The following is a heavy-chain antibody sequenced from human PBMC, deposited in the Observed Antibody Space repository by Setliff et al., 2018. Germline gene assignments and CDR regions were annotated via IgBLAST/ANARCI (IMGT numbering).Heavy chain of an antibody. CDR1: DVSISSSSFY. J-gene: IGHJ6*03. D-gene: IGHD3-10*01. CDR2: IYYSGST. CDR3: ARHVGTRSRGYNYYYYFMDV. V-gene: IGHV4-39*01. Sequence: SETLSLTCTVSDVSISSSSFYWAWIRQPPGKGLEWIGSIYYSGSTYYNPSLTSRVTISVDTSNNQFSLHLISVTAADTAVYYCARHVGTRSRGYNYYYYFMDVWGKGTTVTVSS.